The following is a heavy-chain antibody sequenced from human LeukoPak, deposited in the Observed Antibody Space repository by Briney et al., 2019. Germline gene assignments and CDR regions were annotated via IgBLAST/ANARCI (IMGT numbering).Heavy chain of an antibody. CDR3: AREGITMIVVVI. CDR1: GGTFSSYA. D-gene: IGHD3-22*01. Sequence: ASVKVSCKASGGTFSSYAISWVRQAPRQGLEWMGRIIPILGIANYAQKFQGRVTITADKSTSTAYMELSSLRSEDTAVYYCAREGITMIVVVIWGQGTLVTVSS. J-gene: IGHJ4*02. CDR2: IIPILGIA. V-gene: IGHV1-69*04.